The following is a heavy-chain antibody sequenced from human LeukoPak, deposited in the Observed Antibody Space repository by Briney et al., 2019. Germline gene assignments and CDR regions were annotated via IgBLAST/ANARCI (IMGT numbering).Heavy chain of an antibody. CDR1: GFTFSDHY. D-gene: IGHD1-26*01. V-gene: IGHV3-72*01. CDR2: TKNKANSYTI. J-gene: IGHJ4*02. CDR3: ARDKVGAYFDS. Sequence: GGSLRLSCAASGFTFSDHYMDWVRQAPGKGLEWVGRTKNKANSYTIEYAASVKGRFTISRGDSKNSLYLQMNSLKTEDTAVYYCARDKVGAYFDSWGQGTLVTVSS.